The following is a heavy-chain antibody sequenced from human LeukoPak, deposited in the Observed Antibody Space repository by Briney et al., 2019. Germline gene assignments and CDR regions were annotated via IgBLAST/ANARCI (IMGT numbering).Heavy chain of an antibody. D-gene: IGHD2-21*02. Sequence: PSETLSLACTVSGGSISSYHWSWIRQPTGKVLEWIGYIYYSGGTNYNPSLKSRVTISVDTSKNHFSLKLSSVTAADTAVYYCARGDWYFYYYYMDVWGKGTTVTVS. CDR2: IYYSGGT. CDR1: GGSISSYH. V-gene: IGHV4-59*01. CDR3: ARGDWYFYYYYMDV. J-gene: IGHJ6*03.